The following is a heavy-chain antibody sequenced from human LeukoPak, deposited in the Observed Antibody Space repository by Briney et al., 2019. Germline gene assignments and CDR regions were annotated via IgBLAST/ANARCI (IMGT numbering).Heavy chain of an antibody. CDR3: ARDLVRDCSGGSCGGIDY. V-gene: IGHV3-21*01. CDR1: GFTFSSYS. J-gene: IGHJ4*02. D-gene: IGHD2-15*01. Sequence: GRSLRLSCAASGFTFSSYSMNWVRQAPGKGLEWVSSISSSSSFKYYADSVKGRFTISRDNAKNSLYLQMNSLRAEDTAVYYCARDLVRDCSGGSCGGIDYWGQGTLVTVSS. CDR2: ISSSSSFK.